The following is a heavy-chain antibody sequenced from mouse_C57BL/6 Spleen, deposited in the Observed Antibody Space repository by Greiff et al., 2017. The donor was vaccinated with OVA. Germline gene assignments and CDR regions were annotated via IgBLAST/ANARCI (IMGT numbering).Heavy chain of an antibody. D-gene: IGHD3-1*01. CDR1: GYAFRSSW. Sequence: VQLQQSGPELVKPGASVKISCKASGYAFRSSWMNWVKQRPGKGLEWIGRIYPGDGDTNYNGKFKGKATLTADKSSSTAYMQLSSLTSEDSAVYFCARRAGNYAMDYWGQGTSVTVSS. CDR2: IYPGDGDT. J-gene: IGHJ4*01. V-gene: IGHV1-82*01. CDR3: ARRAGNYAMDY.